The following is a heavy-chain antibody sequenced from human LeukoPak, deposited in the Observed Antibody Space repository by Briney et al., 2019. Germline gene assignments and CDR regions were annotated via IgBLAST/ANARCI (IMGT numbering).Heavy chain of an antibody. Sequence: SETLSLTCTVSGGSISSYYWSWIRQPAGKGLEWIGRVYTSGSTNYNPSLKSRVTISVDTSKNQFSLKLSSVTAADTAVYYCARDRYYYASGEDAFDIWGQGTMVTVSS. J-gene: IGHJ3*02. V-gene: IGHV4-4*07. CDR1: GGSISSYY. D-gene: IGHD3-10*01. CDR3: ARDRYYYASGEDAFDI. CDR2: VYTSGST.